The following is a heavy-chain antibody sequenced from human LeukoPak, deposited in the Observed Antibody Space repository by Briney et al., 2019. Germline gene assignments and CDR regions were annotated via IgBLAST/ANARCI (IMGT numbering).Heavy chain of an antibody. Sequence: GRSLRLSCAASGFTFRRYGMHWVRQAPGKGLEWVAVISYDGSNKYYADSVKGRFTISRDNSKNTLYLQMNSLRAEDTAVYYCAKDRITMVRGSLYGMDVWGQGTTVTVSS. CDR1: GFTFRRYG. CDR2: ISYDGSNK. CDR3: AKDRITMVRGSLYGMDV. J-gene: IGHJ6*02. D-gene: IGHD3-10*01. V-gene: IGHV3-30*18.